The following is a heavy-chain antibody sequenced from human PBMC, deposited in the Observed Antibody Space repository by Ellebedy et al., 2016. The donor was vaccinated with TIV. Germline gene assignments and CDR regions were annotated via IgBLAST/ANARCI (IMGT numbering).Heavy chain of an antibody. Sequence: GESLKISCAASGFTFSSYWMTWVRQAPGKGLEWVANIKQDASEKYYVDSVKGRFTISRDIAKNSLYLQMNSLSAEDTAVYYCARLRGADYYYGMDVWGQGTTVTVSS. CDR3: ARLRGADYYYGMDV. J-gene: IGHJ6*02. CDR1: GFTFSSYW. D-gene: IGHD1-26*01. CDR2: IKQDASEK. V-gene: IGHV3-7*03.